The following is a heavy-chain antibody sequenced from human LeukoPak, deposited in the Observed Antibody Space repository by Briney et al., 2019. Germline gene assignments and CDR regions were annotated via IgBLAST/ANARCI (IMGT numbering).Heavy chain of an antibody. CDR2: IYPDESES. Sequence: GESLKISCKGSGYSFTSYWIGWVRQMPGKGLEWGGIIYPDESESKYSTSFQGQVTISAEKSISTAYLQWSSLKASDAAMYYSASSRDSSGYYYLLWGQGPLLTVSS. J-gene: IGHJ4*02. D-gene: IGHD3-22*01. V-gene: IGHV5-51*01. CDR3: ASSRDSSGYYYLL. CDR1: GYSFTSYW.